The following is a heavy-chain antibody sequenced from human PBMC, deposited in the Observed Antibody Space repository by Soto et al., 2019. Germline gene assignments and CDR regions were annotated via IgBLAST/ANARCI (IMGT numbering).Heavy chain of an antibody. D-gene: IGHD3-10*01. CDR3: ARGGRAVTRLGITMVRGVGNNWFDP. J-gene: IGHJ5*02. CDR1: GGSIRSYY. V-gene: IGHV4-4*07. Sequence: SETLSLTCPVSGGSIRSYYWSWIRQPAGKGLEWIGRIYPSGSTNYNPSLKSRVTMSVDTSKNQFSLKLSSVTAADTAVYYCARGGRAVTRLGITMVRGVGNNWFDPWGQGTLVTVS. CDR2: IYPSGST.